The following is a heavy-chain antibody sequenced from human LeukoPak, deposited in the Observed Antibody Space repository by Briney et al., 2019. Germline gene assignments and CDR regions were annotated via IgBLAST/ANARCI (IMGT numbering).Heavy chain of an antibody. CDR1: GYTFTGYY. Sequence: ASVKVSCKASGYTFTGYYMHWVRQAPGQGLEWMGWISAYNGNTNYAQKLQGRVTMTTDTSTSTAYMELRSLRSDDTAVYYCAREGIAVAGKGGGYYFDYWGQGTLVTVSS. CDR3: AREGIAVAGKGGGYYFDY. V-gene: IGHV1-18*04. CDR2: ISAYNGNT. J-gene: IGHJ4*02. D-gene: IGHD6-19*01.